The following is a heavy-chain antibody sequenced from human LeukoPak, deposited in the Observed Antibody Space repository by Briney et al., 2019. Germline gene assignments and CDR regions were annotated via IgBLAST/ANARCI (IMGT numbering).Heavy chain of an antibody. D-gene: IGHD6-13*01. V-gene: IGHV4-59*01. CDR3: ARGVYIAAAQYGY. Sequence: SETLSLTCTVSSGSISTYYWSWIRQSPGKGLEWMGYIFHSGSTTYNPSLSSRLTISVDTSKNQFSLKLSSVTAADTAVYYCARGVYIAAAQYGYWGQGTLVTVSS. CDR2: IFHSGST. J-gene: IGHJ4*02. CDR1: SGSISTYY.